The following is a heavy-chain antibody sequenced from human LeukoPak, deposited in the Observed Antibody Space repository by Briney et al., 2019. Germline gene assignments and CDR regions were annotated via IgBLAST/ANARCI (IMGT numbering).Heavy chain of an antibody. CDR3: ARGGNGWYFDL. CDR1: GGSFSGYY. D-gene: IGHD1-14*01. Sequence: SETLSLTCAVSGGSFSGYYWSWIRQPPGKGLEWIGETSYRGSTNYDPSLKSRVTISVDTSKNQFSLKLSSVTAADTAVYYCARGGNGWYFDLWGRGTLVTVSS. V-gene: IGHV4-34*01. CDR2: TSYRGST. J-gene: IGHJ2*01.